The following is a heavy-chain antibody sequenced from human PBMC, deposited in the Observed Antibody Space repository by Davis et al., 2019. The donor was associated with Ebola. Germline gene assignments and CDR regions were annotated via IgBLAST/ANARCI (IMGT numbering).Heavy chain of an antibody. CDR1: GFTFSSYW. CDR2: INGDETIT. D-gene: IGHD4-17*01. Sequence: GESLKISCAASGFTFSSYWMHWVRQAPGKGPVWVSRINGDETITAYADSVKGRFAISRDNTKNTLYLQMNSLRVEDTAVYYCTKDFDYVNGYWGQGARVTVSS. J-gene: IGHJ4*02. CDR3: TKDFDYVNGY. V-gene: IGHV3-74*01.